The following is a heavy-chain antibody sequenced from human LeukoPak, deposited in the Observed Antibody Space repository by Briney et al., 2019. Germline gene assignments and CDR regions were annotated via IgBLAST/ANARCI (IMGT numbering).Heavy chain of an antibody. CDR2: IGGSNGIT. J-gene: IGHJ4*02. D-gene: IGHD5-12*01. CDR3: ARNENSGWGYFGY. Sequence: GGSLRLSCAASRFTFNSYAMSWVRQAPGKGLEWVSVIGGSNGITFYVGSVKGRFTISRDNSKDTLYLQMNSLRAEDTAVYYCARNENSGWGYFGYWGQGTLVTVSS. CDR1: RFTFNSYA. V-gene: IGHV3-23*01.